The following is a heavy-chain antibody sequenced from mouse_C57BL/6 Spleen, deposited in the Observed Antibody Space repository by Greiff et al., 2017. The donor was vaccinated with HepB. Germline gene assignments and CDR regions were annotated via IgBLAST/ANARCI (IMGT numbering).Heavy chain of an antibody. D-gene: IGHD2-4*01. J-gene: IGHJ3*01. CDR1: GYSITSGYY. V-gene: IGHV3-6*01. Sequence: EVQRVESGPGLVKPSQSLSLTCSVTGYSITSGYYWNWIRQFPGNKLEWMGYISYEGSNNYNPSLKNRISITLDTSRNQFFLKLNSVTTENTASYCCARGNDYDEAGFAYWGQGTLVTVSA. CDR3: ARGNDYDEAGFAY. CDR2: ISYEGSN.